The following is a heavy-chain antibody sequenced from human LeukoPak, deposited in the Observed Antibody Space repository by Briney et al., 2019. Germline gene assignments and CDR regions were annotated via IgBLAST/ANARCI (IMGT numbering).Heavy chain of an antibody. D-gene: IGHD6-19*01. Sequence: GASVKVSCKASGYTFTGYYMHRVRQAPGQGLEWMGRINPNSGGTNYAQKFQGRVTMTRDTSISTAYMELSRLRSDDTAAYYCARGAGWTTVDFDYWGQGTLVTVSS. V-gene: IGHV1-2*06. CDR2: INPNSGGT. J-gene: IGHJ4*02. CDR1: GYTFTGYY. CDR3: ARGAGWTTVDFDY.